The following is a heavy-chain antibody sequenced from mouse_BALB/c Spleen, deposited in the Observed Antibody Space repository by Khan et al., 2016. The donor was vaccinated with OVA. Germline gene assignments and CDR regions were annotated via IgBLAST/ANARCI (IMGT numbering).Heavy chain of an antibody. CDR2: INPSNGRT. Sequence: QVQLQQPGAELVKPGASVKLSCKASGYTFTSYWMHWVKQRPGQGLEWIGEINPSNGRTNYNEKFKSKATLTVDKSSSTPYMQLSSPTSEDSAVYSCARVITRDYWGQGTTLTVSS. CDR3: ARVITRDY. V-gene: IGHV1S81*02. D-gene: IGHD6-1*01. J-gene: IGHJ2*01. CDR1: GYTFTSYW.